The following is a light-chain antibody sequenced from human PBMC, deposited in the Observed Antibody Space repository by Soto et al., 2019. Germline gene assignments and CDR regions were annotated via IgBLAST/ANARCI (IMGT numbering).Light chain of an antibody. J-gene: IGLJ3*02. CDR1: SSDVGGYNY. CDR3: SSYAGGNNSWV. V-gene: IGLV2-8*01. CDR2: EVS. Sequence: QSALTQPPSASGSPGQSVTISCTGTSSDVGGYNYVSWYQQHPGKAPKLMIYEVSKRPSGVPDRFSGSKSGNTASLTVSGLQAEDEADYYCSSYAGGNNSWVFGGGTQLTVL.